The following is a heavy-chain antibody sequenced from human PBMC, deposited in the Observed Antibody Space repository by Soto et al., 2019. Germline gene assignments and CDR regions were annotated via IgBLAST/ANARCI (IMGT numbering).Heavy chain of an antibody. V-gene: IGHV1-24*01. Sequence: AASVKVSCSVSGYTLSEVSMHWVRQAPGKGLEWMGGFDPEDGETIYAQKFQGRVTMTEDTSTDTAYMELSSLRSEDTAVYYCATDPGYNYVMGFDHWGQGTQVTVSS. CDR1: GYTLSEVS. D-gene: IGHD5-18*01. J-gene: IGHJ4*02. CDR3: ATDPGYNYVMGFDH. CDR2: FDPEDGET.